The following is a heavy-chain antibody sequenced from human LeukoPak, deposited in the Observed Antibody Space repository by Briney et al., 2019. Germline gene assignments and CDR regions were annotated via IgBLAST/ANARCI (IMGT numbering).Heavy chain of an antibody. D-gene: IGHD6-19*01. Sequence: GGSLRLSCVASGFIVSSNYMSWVRQAPGKGLEWVSVIYSGGSTYYADSVKGRFTISRGNSKNTLYLQMNSLRAEDTAVYYCARGPRVRYSSGWYFFDYWGQGTLVTVSS. J-gene: IGHJ4*02. CDR3: ARGPRVRYSSGWYFFDY. V-gene: IGHV3-53*01. CDR2: IYSGGST. CDR1: GFIVSSNY.